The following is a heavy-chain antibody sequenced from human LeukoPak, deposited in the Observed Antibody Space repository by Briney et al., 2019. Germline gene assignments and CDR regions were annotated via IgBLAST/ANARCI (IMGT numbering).Heavy chain of an antibody. CDR3: ARGKMVGATAWGGLDY. Sequence: PGGSLRLSCVASGSTFDDHDMSWVRQAPGKGLEWVSNINWNGGSTGYADSVKGRFTISRDNAKNSLYLQMNSLRAEDTAFYYCARGKMVGATAWGGLDYWGQGTLVTVSS. CDR2: INWNGGST. J-gene: IGHJ4*02. V-gene: IGHV3-20*04. D-gene: IGHD1-26*01. CDR1: GSTFDDHD.